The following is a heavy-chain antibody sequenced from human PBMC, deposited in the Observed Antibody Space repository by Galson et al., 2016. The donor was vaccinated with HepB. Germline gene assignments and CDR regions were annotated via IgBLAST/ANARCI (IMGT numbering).Heavy chain of an antibody. V-gene: IGHV3-7*01. J-gene: IGHJ6*02. D-gene: IGHD3-3*01. CDR2: IKQDGRDK. Sequence: SLRLSCAASGFSFSIYWMSWVRQAPGKGLEWVANIKQDGRDKKYVDSVKGRFTISRDNAKNSLYLQMNSLRGEDTAVYYCARRSPIFGAGGWGYGMDVWGQGTTVTVSS. CDR3: ARRSPIFGAGGWGYGMDV. CDR1: GFSFSIYW.